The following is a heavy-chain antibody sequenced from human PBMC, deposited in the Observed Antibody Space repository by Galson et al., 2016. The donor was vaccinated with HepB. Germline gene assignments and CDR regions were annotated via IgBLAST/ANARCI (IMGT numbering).Heavy chain of an antibody. CDR1: GDSVSSSTAA. V-gene: IGHV6-1*01. CDR3: VKWPPADHYYGMDV. J-gene: IGHJ6*02. Sequence: CAISGDSVSSSTAAWHWIRQSPSRGLEWLASTQYRSKWESHYADSVRSPVTVIPDTSKTLLTLQVNSVSPEATAVYYCVKWPPADHYYGMDVWGQGTPVTVSS. D-gene: IGHD2-8*01. CDR2: TQYRSKWES.